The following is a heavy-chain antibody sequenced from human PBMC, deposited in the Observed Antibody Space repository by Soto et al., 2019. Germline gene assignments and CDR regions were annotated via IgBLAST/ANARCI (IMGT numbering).Heavy chain of an antibody. CDR2: ISYDGSNK. CDR1: GFTFSSYA. J-gene: IGHJ6*02. Sequence: QVQLVASGGGVVQPGRSLRLSCAASGFTFSSYAMHWVRQAPGKGLEWVAVISYDGSNKYYADSVKGRFTISRNNSKNPTYLQMNSLRAEDTAVYYCARSAWYGGGYYYYGMDVWGQGTTVTVSS. CDR3: ARSAWYGGGYYYYGMDV. D-gene: IGHD3-10*01. V-gene: IGHV3-30-3*01.